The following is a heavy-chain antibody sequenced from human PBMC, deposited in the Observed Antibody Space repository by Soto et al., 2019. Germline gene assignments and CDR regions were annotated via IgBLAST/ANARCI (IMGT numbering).Heavy chain of an antibody. V-gene: IGHV1-18*01. CDR2: ISAYNGNT. CDR1: GYTFSNYG. CDR3: ARSLSRSGPPMGI. J-gene: IGHJ3*02. D-gene: IGHD2-15*01. Sequence: GASVKVSCKASGYTFSNYGISWVRQAPGQGLEWMGWISAYNGNTKYAQKLQGRVTMTRDTSTSTVYMELSSLRSEDTAVYYCARSLSRSGPPMGIWGQGTMVTVSS.